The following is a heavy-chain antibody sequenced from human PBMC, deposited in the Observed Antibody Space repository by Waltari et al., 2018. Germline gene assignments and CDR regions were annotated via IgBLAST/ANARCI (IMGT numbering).Heavy chain of an antibody. D-gene: IGHD2-15*01. Sequence: QVQLQESGPGLVKPSQTLSLTCTVSGGSISSGSYYWSWIRQPARKGLEWIGYIYTSGTTNYTPPLSSRVTIPVDTSKNQFSLKLSSVTAADTAVYYCASRLGYCSGGSCYGMDVWGQGTTVTVSS. CDR1: GGSISSGSYY. J-gene: IGHJ6*02. CDR3: ASRLGYCSGGSCYGMDV. V-gene: IGHV4-61*09. CDR2: IYTSGTT.